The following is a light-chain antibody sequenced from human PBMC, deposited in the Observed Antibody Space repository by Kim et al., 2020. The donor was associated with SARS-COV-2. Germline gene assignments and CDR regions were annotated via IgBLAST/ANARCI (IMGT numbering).Light chain of an antibody. J-gene: IGLJ3*02. CDR1: NIGSKS. CDR2: YDS. Sequence: YELTQPPSVSVAPGKTARITCGGNNIGSKSVHWYQQKPGQAPVLVIYYDSDRPSGIPERFSGSNSGNTATLTISRVEAGDEADYYCQVWNSSSDHRVFGGGTQLTVL. CDR3: QVWNSSSDHRV. V-gene: IGLV3-21*04.